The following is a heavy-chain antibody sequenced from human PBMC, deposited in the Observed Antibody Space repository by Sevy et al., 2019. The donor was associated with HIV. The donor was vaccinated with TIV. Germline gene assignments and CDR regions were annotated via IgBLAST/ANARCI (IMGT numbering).Heavy chain of an antibody. J-gene: IGHJ6*02. CDR3: ASALGYCSSTSCSTDLYYYYGMDV. D-gene: IGHD2-2*01. CDR2: INPNSGGT. CDR1: GYTFTSYA. Sequence: ASVKVSCKASGYTFTSYAMHWVRQAPGQGLEWMGRINPNSGGTNYAQKFQGRVTMTRDTSISTAYMELSRLRSDDTAVYYCASALGYCSSTSCSTDLYYYYGMDVWGQGTTVTVSS. V-gene: IGHV1-2*06.